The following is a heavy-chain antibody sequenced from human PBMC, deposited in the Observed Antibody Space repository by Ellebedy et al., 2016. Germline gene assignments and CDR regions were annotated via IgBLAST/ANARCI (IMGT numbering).Heavy chain of an antibody. V-gene: IGHV4-34*01. CDR1: SGSFSDYF. J-gene: IGHJ4*02. CDR2: INHSGDT. D-gene: IGHD2-2*01. CDR3: ARGVPLLYCSSTSCPLDY. Sequence: SETLSLTCAVHSGSFSDYFRSWIRQPPGKRLKWIGEINHSGDTNYNPSLKSRVIISVDTSKNQFSLKLTSVTAADTAVYYCARGVPLLYCSSTSCPLDYWGQGTLVTVSS.